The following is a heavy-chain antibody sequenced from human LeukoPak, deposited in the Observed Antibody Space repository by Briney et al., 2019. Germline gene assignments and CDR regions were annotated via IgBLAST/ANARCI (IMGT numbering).Heavy chain of an antibody. CDR3: ARTSGGLYYYYYYGMDV. Sequence: PSETLSLTCAVYGGSFSGYYWSWIRQPPGKGLEWIGEINHSGSTNYNPSLKSRVTISVDTSKNQFSLKLSSVTAADTAVYYCARTSGGLYYYYYYGMDVWGQGTTVTVSS. CDR1: GGSFSGYY. V-gene: IGHV4-34*01. J-gene: IGHJ6*02. D-gene: IGHD2-2*01. CDR2: INHSGST.